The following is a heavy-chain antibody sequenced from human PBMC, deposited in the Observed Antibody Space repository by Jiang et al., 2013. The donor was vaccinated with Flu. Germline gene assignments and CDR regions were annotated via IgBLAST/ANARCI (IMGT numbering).Heavy chain of an antibody. D-gene: IGHD4-17*01. Sequence: KVSCKASGYTFTSYAMHWVRQAPGQRLEWMGWINAGNGNTKYSQKFQGRVTITRDTSASTAYMELSSLRSEDTAVYYCARGVDYGDYGEAFDIWGQGTMVTVSS. CDR2: INAGNGNT. CDR1: GYTFTSYA. J-gene: IGHJ3*02. CDR3: ARGVDYGDYGEAFDI. V-gene: IGHV1-3*01.